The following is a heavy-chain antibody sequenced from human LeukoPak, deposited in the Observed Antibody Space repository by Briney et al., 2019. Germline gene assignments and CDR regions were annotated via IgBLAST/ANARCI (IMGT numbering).Heavy chain of an antibody. CDR1: GFTFSSYS. CDR2: ISSSSSYI. J-gene: IGHJ6*02. Sequence: PGGSLRLSCAASGFTFSSYSMNWVHQAPGKGLEWVSSISSSSSYIYYADSVKGRFTISRDNAKNSLYLQMNSLRAEDTAVYYCARDSRYFDNGRIYGMDVCGQGTTVTVSS. D-gene: IGHD3-9*01. V-gene: IGHV3-21*01. CDR3: ARDSRYFDNGRIYGMDV.